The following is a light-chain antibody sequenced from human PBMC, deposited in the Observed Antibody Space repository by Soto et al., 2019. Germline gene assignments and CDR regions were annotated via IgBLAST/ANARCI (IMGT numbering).Light chain of an antibody. CDR2: NTN. J-gene: IGLJ2*01. CDR1: TGEVTSGYF. Sequence: QTVVTQEPSLTVSPGGTVTLTCASSTGEVTSGYFPNWIQQKPGQAPRSLISNTNNKYSWTPARLSGSLLGGKAALTLSGVQPEDEADYYCLLYLSGHVRLFGGGTKLTVL. V-gene: IGLV7-43*01. CDR3: LLYLSGHVRL.